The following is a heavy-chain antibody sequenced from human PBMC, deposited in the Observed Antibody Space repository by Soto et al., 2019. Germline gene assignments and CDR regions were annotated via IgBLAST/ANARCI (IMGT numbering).Heavy chain of an antibody. V-gene: IGHV3-73*01. CDR2: IRSKINSYAT. CDR3: TGLSHSGNSDY. D-gene: IGHD1-26*01. J-gene: IGHJ4*02. CDR1: GFTFSGSA. Sequence: GWSLRLSCAASGFTFSGSAMHWVRQASGKGLEWVGLIRSKINSYATAYAASVKGRFTISRDDSKNTAYLQMNSLKTEDTAVYYCTGLSHSGNSDYRRQGTLLTVSS.